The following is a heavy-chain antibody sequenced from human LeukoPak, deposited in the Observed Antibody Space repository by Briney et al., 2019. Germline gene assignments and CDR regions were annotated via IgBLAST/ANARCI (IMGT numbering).Heavy chain of an antibody. Sequence: PGGSLRLSCAASGFTFSGSAMHWVRQASGKGLEWVGRIRSKANSYATAYAASVKGRFTISRDDSKNTAYLQMNSLKTEDTAVYYCTRYFETTVVTPSWFDPWGQGTLVTVSS. J-gene: IGHJ5*02. CDR1: GFTFSGSA. CDR3: TRYFETTVVTPSWFDP. D-gene: IGHD4-23*01. V-gene: IGHV3-73*01. CDR2: IRSKANSYAT.